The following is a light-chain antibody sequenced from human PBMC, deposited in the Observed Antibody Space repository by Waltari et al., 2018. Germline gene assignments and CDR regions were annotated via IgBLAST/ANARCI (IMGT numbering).Light chain of an antibody. J-gene: IGKJ1*01. V-gene: IGKV3-20*01. CDR3: QHYVRLPAT. Sequence: IVLTQSPGTLSLSPGERATLSCRASQSVSRSLAWYQQKPGQAPQLLIYGASTRAPGIPDRCTGSGSVTDFSLTISSLEPEDFAIYFCQHYVRLPATFGQGTKVEIK. CDR2: GAS. CDR1: QSVSRS.